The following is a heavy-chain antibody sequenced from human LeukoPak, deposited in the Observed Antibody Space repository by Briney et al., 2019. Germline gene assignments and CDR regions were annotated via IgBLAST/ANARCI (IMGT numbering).Heavy chain of an antibody. CDR3: ARHGKAAAGTRSEFDY. Sequence: SETLSLTRTLSGGSISSSSYYWGWIRQPPGKGLEWIGCIYYSGNTYYNPSLKSRVTISVDTSKNQFSLKLSSVTAADTAVDYCARHGKAAAGTRSEFDYWGQGTLVTVSS. V-gene: IGHV4-39*01. J-gene: IGHJ4*02. CDR2: IYYSGNT. CDR1: GGSISSSSYY. D-gene: IGHD6-13*01.